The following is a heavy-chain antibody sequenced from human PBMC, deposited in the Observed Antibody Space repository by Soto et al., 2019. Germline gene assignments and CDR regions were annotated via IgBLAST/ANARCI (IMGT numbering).Heavy chain of an antibody. Sequence: GGSLRLSCAASGFTFSSYGMHWVRQAPGKGLEWVAVIWYDGSNKYYADSVKGRFTISRDNSKNTLYLQMNSLRAEDTAVYYCARDPTAYCSGGSCYSGYFDYWGQGTLVTVSS. V-gene: IGHV3-33*01. D-gene: IGHD2-15*01. CDR2: IWYDGSNK. CDR1: GFTFSSYG. CDR3: ARDPTAYCSGGSCYSGYFDY. J-gene: IGHJ4*02.